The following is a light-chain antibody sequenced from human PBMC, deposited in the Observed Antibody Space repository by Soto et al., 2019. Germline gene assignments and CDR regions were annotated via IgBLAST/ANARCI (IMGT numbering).Light chain of an antibody. CDR1: SSDVGAYNF. V-gene: IGLV2-8*01. CDR2: EVT. J-gene: IGLJ1*01. Sequence: QPVLTQPPSASGSPGQSVTISCTGTSSDVGAYNFVSWYQQHPGKAPKLIISEVTKRPSGVPDRFSGSKSGNTASLTVSGLQAEDEADYYCSSHAGSIHFYVFGTGTKVTVL. CDR3: SSHAGSIHFYV.